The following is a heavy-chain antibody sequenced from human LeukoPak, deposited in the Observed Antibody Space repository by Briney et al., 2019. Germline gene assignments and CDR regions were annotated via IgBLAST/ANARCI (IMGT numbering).Heavy chain of an antibody. Sequence: GGSLRLSCAASGFTVSSNYMSWVRQAPGKGLEGVSVIYSGGSTYYADSVKGRFTISRDNSKNTLYLQMNSLRDEDTAVYYCARVPTTVTTVYFDYWGQGTLVTVSS. D-gene: IGHD4-17*01. V-gene: IGHV3-53*01. CDR2: IYSGGST. CDR3: ARVPTTVTTVYFDY. CDR1: GFTVSSNY. J-gene: IGHJ4*02.